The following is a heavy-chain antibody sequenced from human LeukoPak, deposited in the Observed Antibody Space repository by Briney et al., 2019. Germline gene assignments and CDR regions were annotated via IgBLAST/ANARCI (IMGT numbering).Heavy chain of an antibody. D-gene: IGHD4-23*01. J-gene: IGHJ5*02. Sequence: SQSLSLTCTVSGGSISSGGYYWSWLRQHPGKGLEWIGYIYYSGSTYYNPSLKSRVTISVDTSKNQFSLKLSSVTDADTAVYYCAREDYGGNLRNWFDPWGQGTLVTVSS. CDR2: IYYSGST. CDR3: AREDYGGNLRNWFDP. V-gene: IGHV4-31*03. CDR1: GGSISSGGYY.